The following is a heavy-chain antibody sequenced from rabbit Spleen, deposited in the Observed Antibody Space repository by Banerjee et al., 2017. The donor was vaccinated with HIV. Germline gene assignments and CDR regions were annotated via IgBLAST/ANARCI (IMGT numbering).Heavy chain of an antibody. CDR3: ARDTGSSFSSYGMDL. V-gene: IGHV1S45*01. J-gene: IGHJ6*01. CDR2: INAVTGKA. Sequence: QEQLEESGGDLVKPEGSLTLTCKASGFDFSNGYVMCWVRQAPGKGLEWIACINAVTGKAVYASWAKGRFTFSKTSSTTVTLQMTSLTAADTATYFCARDTGSSFSSYGMDLWGPGTLVTVS. CDR1: GFDFSNGYV. D-gene: IGHD8-1*01.